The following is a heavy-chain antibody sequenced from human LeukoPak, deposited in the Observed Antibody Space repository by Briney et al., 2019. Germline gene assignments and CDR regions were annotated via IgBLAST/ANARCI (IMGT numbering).Heavy chain of an antibody. V-gene: IGHV3-23*01. J-gene: IGHJ4*02. Sequence: SGGSLSLSCAVSGFTFSSYALIWVPHAPGKGLVWGSAISGSCGSTYYTDSVKGRLPISRDNSKNTLYLQMNSLRAEDTAVYYCAKDRVWARGVIGRGEIDYWGQGTLVTVSS. CDR1: GFTFSSYA. D-gene: IGHD3-10*01. CDR2: ISGSCGST. CDR3: AKDRVWARGVIGRGEIDY.